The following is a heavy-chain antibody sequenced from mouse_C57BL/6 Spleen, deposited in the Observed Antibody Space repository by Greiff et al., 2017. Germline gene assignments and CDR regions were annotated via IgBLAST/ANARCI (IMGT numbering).Heavy chain of an antibody. J-gene: IGHJ3*01. V-gene: IGHV1-82*01. CDR1: GYAFSSSW. CDR3: ARGGFDPSFAY. CDR2: IYPGDGYT. Sequence: QVQLQQSGPELVKPGASVKISCKASGYAFSSSWMNWVKQRPGKGLEWIGRIYPGDGYTNYNGKFKGKATLTADKSSSTAYMQLSSLTSEDSAVYFCARGGFDPSFAYWGQGTLVTVSA.